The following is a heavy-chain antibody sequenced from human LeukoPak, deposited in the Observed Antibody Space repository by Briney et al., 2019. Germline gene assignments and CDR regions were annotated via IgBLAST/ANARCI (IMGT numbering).Heavy chain of an antibody. CDR1: GFTFSSYA. D-gene: IGHD1-1*01. V-gene: IGHV3-23*01. Sequence: GGSLRLSCAASGFTFSSYAMSWVRQAPGKGLEWDSAISGSGGSTYYADSVKGRFTISRDNSKNTMYLQMNSLRAEDTAVYYCAKANQGYRYFDYWGQGTLVTVSS. J-gene: IGHJ4*02. CDR3: AKANQGYRYFDY. CDR2: ISGSGGST.